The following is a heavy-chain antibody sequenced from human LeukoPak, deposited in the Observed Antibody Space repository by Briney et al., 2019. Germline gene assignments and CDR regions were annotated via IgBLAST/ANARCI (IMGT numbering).Heavy chain of an antibody. CDR1: GFTFSSYG. D-gene: IGHD4-17*01. J-gene: IGHJ4*02. CDR3: VSATAVTQFDY. V-gene: IGHV3-30*02. CDR2: IRYDGSNK. Sequence: GGSLRLSCVASGFTFSSYGMHWVRQAPGKGLEGVALIRYDGSNKYSGDLVKGRFTISRDNSKNTLYLQMNSLRAEDTAVYYCVSATAVTQFDYWGQGTLVTVSS.